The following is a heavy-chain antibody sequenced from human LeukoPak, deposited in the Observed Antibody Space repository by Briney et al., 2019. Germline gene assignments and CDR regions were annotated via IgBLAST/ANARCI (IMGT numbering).Heavy chain of an antibody. D-gene: IGHD3-22*01. Sequence: SETLSLTCTVSGGSISSSSYYWGWIRQPPGKGLEWIGSIYYSGSTYYNPSLKSRVTISVDTSKNQFSLKLSSVTAADTAVYYCARKGSSGYPYYFDYWGQGTLVTVSS. V-gene: IGHV4-39*01. CDR3: ARKGSSGYPYYFDY. CDR1: GGSISSSSYY. CDR2: IYYSGST. J-gene: IGHJ4*02.